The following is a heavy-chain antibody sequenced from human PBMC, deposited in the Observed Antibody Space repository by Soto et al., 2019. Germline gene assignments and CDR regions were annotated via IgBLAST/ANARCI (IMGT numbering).Heavy chain of an antibody. J-gene: IGHJ6*02. CDR2: ISPYSGNT. Sequence: QVQLVQSGDEVMKPGSSVKVSCKASGYIFVNYGIAWVRQAPGQGLEWMGWISPYSGNTHYASKVQGRLTMTTDTSTSTAYVDLVSRISGDTAVYYFALMDKFVTPTPQDVWGQGTTVTVSS. CDR3: ALMDKFVTPTPQDV. D-gene: IGHD3-16*02. V-gene: IGHV1-18*01. CDR1: GYIFVNYG.